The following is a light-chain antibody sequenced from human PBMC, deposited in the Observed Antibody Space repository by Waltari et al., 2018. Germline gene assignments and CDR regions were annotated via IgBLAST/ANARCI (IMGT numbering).Light chain of an antibody. Sequence: QSVLTQPPSASGTPGQRVTISCSGSSSNIGSYTVNWYQQFPGTAPKLLIYSNDQRPSGFPDRFSGSKSGTLASLAISGLQSEDDADYYCATWDDRLNGQGVFGGGTRLTVL. CDR1: SSNIGSYT. CDR2: SND. J-gene: IGLJ3*02. CDR3: ATWDDRLNGQGV. V-gene: IGLV1-44*01.